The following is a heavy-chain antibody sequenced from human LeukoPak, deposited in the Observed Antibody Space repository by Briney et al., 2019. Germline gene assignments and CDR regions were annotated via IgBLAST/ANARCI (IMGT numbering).Heavy chain of an antibody. D-gene: IGHD1-26*01. CDR1: GDSMSNYY. J-gene: IGHJ5*02. V-gene: IGHV4-4*07. CDR3: ARSGAYSGSYYPT. CDR2: IYSSGDT. Sequence: SETLSLTCTVSGDSMSNYYWSWIRQPAGKGLEWIGRIYSSGDTNYNPSLKSRVTMSVDTSKKQFSLKLSSVTAADTAVYYCARSGAYSGSYYPTWGQGTLVTVSS.